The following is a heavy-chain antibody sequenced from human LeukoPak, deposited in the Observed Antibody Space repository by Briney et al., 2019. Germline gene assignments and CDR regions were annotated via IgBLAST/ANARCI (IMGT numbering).Heavy chain of an antibody. CDR1: GDSISSYF. D-gene: IGHD3-10*01. CDR2: FYHSGNP. J-gene: IGHJ4*02. Sequence: KPSETLSLTCTVSGDSISSYFWSWIRQPPGKGLEWIGYFYHSGNPNYNPSLKSRVTMSVDTSKNHFSLKLSSVTAADTAVYYCARGSGYYGSGSYPYWGQGTLVTVSS. CDR3: ARGSGYYGSGSYPY. V-gene: IGHV4-59*08.